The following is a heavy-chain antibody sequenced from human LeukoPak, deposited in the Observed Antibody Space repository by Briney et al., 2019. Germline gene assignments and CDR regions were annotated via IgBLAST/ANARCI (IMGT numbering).Heavy chain of an antibody. J-gene: IGHJ4*02. CDR2: IIGSGGTT. D-gene: IGHD3-10*01. CDR1: GFTFSDYY. CDR3: AKDELLLSFED. Sequence: GGSLRLSCAASGFTFSDYYMSWIRQAPGKGLEWVSGIIGSGGTTYYAESVKGRFTISRDNSKNTLDLQMNSLRAEDTAVYYCAKDELLLSFEDWGQGTLVTVSS. V-gene: IGHV3-23*01.